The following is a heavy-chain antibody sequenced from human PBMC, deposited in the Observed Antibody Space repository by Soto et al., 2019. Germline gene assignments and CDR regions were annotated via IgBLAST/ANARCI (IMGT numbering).Heavy chain of an antibody. CDR1: GFTFSDYS. Sequence: GGSLRLSCVASGFTFSDYSMSWIRQAPGKGLEWPAFIDSRGRTLSYADSVRGRFTISRDNAENSVYLQMDSLRADDTAVYYCARQAARNYIDSWGQGNSVTVSS. CDR3: ARQAARNYIDS. J-gene: IGHJ4*02. CDR2: IDSRGRTL. V-gene: IGHV3-11*01. D-gene: IGHD6-6*01.